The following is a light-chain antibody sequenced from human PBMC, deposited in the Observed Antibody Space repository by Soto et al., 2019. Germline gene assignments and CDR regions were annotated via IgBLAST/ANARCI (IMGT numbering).Light chain of an antibody. Sequence: QSVLTQPPSASGSPGQRVTISCSGSSSNIGSNPVNWYQQLPGTAPKLFIYSNIQRPSGVPDRSSGSKSGTSASLTISGLQSEDEADYYCAASDDSLDAYVFVTGTKVTVL. CDR1: SSNIGSNP. V-gene: IGLV1-44*01. CDR3: AASDDSLDAYV. CDR2: SNI. J-gene: IGLJ1*01.